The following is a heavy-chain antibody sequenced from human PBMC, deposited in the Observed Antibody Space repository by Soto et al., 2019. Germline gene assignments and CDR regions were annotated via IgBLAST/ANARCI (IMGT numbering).Heavy chain of an antibody. Sequence: QVQLVQSGAEVKKPGSSVKVSCKASGGTFSSYAISWVRQAPGQGLEWMGGIIPIFGTANYAQKFQGRVTITAAESTSTAYMELSSLRSEDTAVYYCARGLNYYDSSGYYHEYYFDYWGQGTLVTVSS. CDR1: GGTFSSYA. J-gene: IGHJ4*02. V-gene: IGHV1-69*12. D-gene: IGHD3-22*01. CDR3: ARGLNYYDSSGYYHEYYFDY. CDR2: IIPIFGTA.